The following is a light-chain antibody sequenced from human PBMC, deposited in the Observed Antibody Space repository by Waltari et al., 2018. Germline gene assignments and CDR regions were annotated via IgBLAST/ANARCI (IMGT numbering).Light chain of an antibody. CDR2: VNSDGSH. CDR3: QTGGHGTWV. Sequence: QLVVTQSPSASASLGASVKLTCTLSSGHSSNIIAWLQQQPEKGPRYLMKVNSDGSHSRGDESPDRVSGSSSGAERHLTISSLQAEDEADYYCQTGGHGTWVFGGGTKLTVL. J-gene: IGLJ3*02. V-gene: IGLV4-69*01. CDR1: SGHSSNI.